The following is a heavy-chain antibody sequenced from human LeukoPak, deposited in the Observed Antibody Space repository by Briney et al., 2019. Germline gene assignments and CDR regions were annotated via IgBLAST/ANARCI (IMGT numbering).Heavy chain of an antibody. CDR1: GFTVSSNY. J-gene: IGHJ5*02. Sequence: GGSLRLSCAASGFTVSSNYMSWVRQAPGKGLEWVSAISGSGGSTYYADSVKGRFTISRDNSKNTLYLQMNSLRAEDTAVYYCAKEPITMVRGVRRNWFDPWGQGTLVTVSS. V-gene: IGHV3-23*01. CDR3: AKEPITMVRGVRRNWFDP. D-gene: IGHD3-10*01. CDR2: ISGSGGST.